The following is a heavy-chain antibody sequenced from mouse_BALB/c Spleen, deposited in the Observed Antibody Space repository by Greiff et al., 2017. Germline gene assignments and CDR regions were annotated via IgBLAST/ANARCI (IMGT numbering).Heavy chain of an antibody. CDR3: ARAPPYGYDAMDY. D-gene: IGHD1-1*02. CDR2: ISSGGST. J-gene: IGHJ4*01. CDR1: GFTFSSYA. V-gene: IGHV5-6-5*01. Sequence: EVMLVESGGGLVKPGGSLKLSCAASGFTFSSYAMSWVRQTPEKRLEWVASISSGGSTYYPDSVKGRFTISRDNARNILYLQMSSLRSEDTAMYYCARAPPYGYDAMDYWGQGTSVTVSS.